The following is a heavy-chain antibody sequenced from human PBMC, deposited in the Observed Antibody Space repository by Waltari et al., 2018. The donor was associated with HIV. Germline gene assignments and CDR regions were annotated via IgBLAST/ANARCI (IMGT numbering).Heavy chain of an antibody. J-gene: IGHJ2*01. V-gene: IGHV4-39*01. D-gene: IGHD1-26*01. CDR2: IYYSGRA. Sequence: QLQLQESGPGLVKPSETLSLTCTVSGGSISSSSYFWDWIRQPPGKGLEWIGRIYYSGRAYYNPSLQSRVTISVDTSTNQFSLKLSSVTAADTAVYYCARHALRVGASYWYFDLWGRGTLVSVSS. CDR3: ARHALRVGASYWYFDL. CDR1: GGSISSSSYF.